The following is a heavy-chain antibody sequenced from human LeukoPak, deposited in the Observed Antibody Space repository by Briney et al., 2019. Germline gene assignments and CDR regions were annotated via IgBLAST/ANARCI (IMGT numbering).Heavy chain of an antibody. CDR3: ARDHRKLVLGY. J-gene: IGHJ4*02. CDR2: ISYDGSNK. V-gene: IGHV3-30*04. CDR1: GFTFSSYA. D-gene: IGHD6-13*01. Sequence: PGGSLRLSCAASGFTFSSYAMHWVRQAPGKGLEWVAVISYDGSNKYYADSVKGRFTISRDNSKNTLYLQMNSLRAEDTAVYYCARDHRKLVLGYWGQGTLVTVSS.